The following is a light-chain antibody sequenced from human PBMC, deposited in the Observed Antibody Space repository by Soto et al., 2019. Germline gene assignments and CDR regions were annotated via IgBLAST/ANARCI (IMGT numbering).Light chain of an antibody. Sequence: EIVLTQSPGTLSLSPGERATLSCRSSQSVSSSSLAWYQQSPGQAPRLLIYGASSRAAGIPDRFSGSGSGTDFTLTISRLEPEDFAVYYCQQYGSSPPITFGQGTRLEMK. CDR3: QQYGSSPPIT. V-gene: IGKV3-20*01. CDR1: QSVSSSS. CDR2: GAS. J-gene: IGKJ5*01.